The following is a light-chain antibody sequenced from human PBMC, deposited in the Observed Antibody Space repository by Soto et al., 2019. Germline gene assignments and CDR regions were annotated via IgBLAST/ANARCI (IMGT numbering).Light chain of an antibody. Sequence: DVVMTQSPLSLSVTLGQPASISCRSSQSLVFIDGNTYLNWFHQRPGQSPRRLIYKVSNRDSGVPDRFSGSGSGTDFTLKISRVEAEDVGVYYCMQGTHWRWTFGQGTKVDIK. CDR3: MQGTHWRWT. CDR2: KVS. CDR1: QSLVFIDGNTY. V-gene: IGKV2-30*01. J-gene: IGKJ1*01.